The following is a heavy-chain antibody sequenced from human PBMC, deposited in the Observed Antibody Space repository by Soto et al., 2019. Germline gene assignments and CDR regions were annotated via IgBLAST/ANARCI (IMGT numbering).Heavy chain of an antibody. CDR1: GFTFSSYG. J-gene: IGHJ4*02. CDR3: ARDIISSWYYFDY. D-gene: IGHD6-13*01. Sequence: PGGSLRLSCAASGFTFSSYGMHWVRQAPGKGLEWVAVIWYDGSNKYYADSVKGRFTISRDNSKNTLYLQMNSLRAEDTAVYYCARDIISSWYYFDYRGQGTLVTVSS. V-gene: IGHV3-33*01. CDR2: IWYDGSNK.